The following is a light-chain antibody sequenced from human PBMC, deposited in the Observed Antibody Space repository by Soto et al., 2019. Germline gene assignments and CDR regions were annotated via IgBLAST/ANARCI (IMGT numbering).Light chain of an antibody. CDR1: QGISKW. Sequence: DIQMTQSPSSVSASIGDRVTITCRASQGISKWVAWYQQKPGGAPKLLIYAASSLQSGVPSRFSGSGSGTDFPPTISTLQPEDFASYYCQHANIFPPTFGPGTKVDIK. CDR2: AAS. CDR3: QHANIFPPT. J-gene: IGKJ3*01. V-gene: IGKV1D-12*01.